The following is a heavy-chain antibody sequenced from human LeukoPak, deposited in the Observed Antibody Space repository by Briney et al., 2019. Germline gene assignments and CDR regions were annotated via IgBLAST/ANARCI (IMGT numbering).Heavy chain of an antibody. CDR2: ISGSGGST. CDR1: GFTFSSYV. V-gene: IGHV3-23*01. CDR3: AKSVRYDLDY. Sequence: GGSLRLSCAASGFTFSSYVMTWVRQAPGRGLEWVSVISGSGGSTYYADSVKGRFTISRDNSKNTLYLQMNSLRAEDTAVYYCAKSVRYDLDYWGQGTLVTVSS. J-gene: IGHJ4*02. D-gene: IGHD1-14*01.